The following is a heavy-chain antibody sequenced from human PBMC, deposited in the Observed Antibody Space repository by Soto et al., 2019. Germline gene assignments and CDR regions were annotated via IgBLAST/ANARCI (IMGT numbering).Heavy chain of an antibody. D-gene: IGHD2-21*02. J-gene: IGHJ2*01. CDR3: ARSLTAIRDYWYFDV. CDR2: INHDGIST. CDR1: GFSFSNYW. V-gene: IGHV3-74*01. Sequence: EVQLVESGGDFFQPGGPLRLSCAASGFSFSNYWMHWVRQDPGKGLVWVARINHDGISTAYADSVQGRFTISRDNAKNTLYLQANSLRVEDTAIYYCARSLTAIRDYWYFDVWGRGTLVTVSP.